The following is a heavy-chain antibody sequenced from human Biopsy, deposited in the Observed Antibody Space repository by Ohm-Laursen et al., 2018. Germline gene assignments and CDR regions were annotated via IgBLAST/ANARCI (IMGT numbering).Heavy chain of an antibody. CDR2: TYYSGST. V-gene: IGHV4-59*07. Sequence: SDTLSLTCTVSGGSISRDYWAWIRQPPGEGLQWIGYTYYSGSTNYNPSLNSRVTIAVDTSKNQFSLRLTSVTAADTAVHYCVRSNYHYYGFDVWGQGTTVTVSS. CDR3: VRSNYHYYGFDV. J-gene: IGHJ6*02. CDR1: GGSISRDY.